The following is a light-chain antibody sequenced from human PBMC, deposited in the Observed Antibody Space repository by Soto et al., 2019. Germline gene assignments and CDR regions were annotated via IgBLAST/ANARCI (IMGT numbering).Light chain of an antibody. CDR3: QQRNYWQVT. V-gene: IGKV3-11*01. Sequence: EIVVTQSPATLSLSPGARAAHSCRARQSASSYLAWYQQKRGQAPRLLIYDTSNRAAGVPARFSGSGSGTDYTLTIRSLEPDDFAVYYCQQRNYWQVTFGQGTRLEIK. J-gene: IGKJ5*01. CDR1: QSASSY. CDR2: DTS.